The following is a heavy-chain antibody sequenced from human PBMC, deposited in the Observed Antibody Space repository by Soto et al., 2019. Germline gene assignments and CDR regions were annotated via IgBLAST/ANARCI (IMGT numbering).Heavy chain of an antibody. J-gene: IGHJ5*02. CDR3: ARLRWETENNWFDP. CDR1: GASISGFY. Sequence: PSETLSLTCTVSGASISGFYWSWIRKSAGKGLEWIGRIYATGTTDYNPSLKSRVMMSVDTSTNRFSLNLTSVTAADTAVYFCARLRWETENNWFDPWGQGALVTVSS. CDR2: IYATGTT. V-gene: IGHV4-4*07. D-gene: IGHD4-17*01.